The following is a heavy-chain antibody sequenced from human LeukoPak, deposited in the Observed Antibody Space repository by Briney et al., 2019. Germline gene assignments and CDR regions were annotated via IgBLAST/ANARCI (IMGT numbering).Heavy chain of an antibody. CDR3: ARLVCSTIPCYGKFYFDS. CDR1: GFTLSNAW. J-gene: IGHJ4*02. CDR2: ITGSSDSI. Sequence: GGSLRLSCAASGFTLSNAWMNWVRQAPGKGLEWVSSITGSSDSIYYADSVKGRFTISRDNAKNSVYLQMNSLRAEDTAVYYCARLVCSTIPCYGKFYFDSWGQGTLVPVSS. D-gene: IGHD2-2*01. V-gene: IGHV3-21*01.